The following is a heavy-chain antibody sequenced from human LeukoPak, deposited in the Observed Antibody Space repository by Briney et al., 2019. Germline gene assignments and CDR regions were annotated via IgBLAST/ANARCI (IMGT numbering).Heavy chain of an antibody. D-gene: IGHD2-2*01. CDR3: ARHCSSTSCSFYY. J-gene: IGHJ4*02. CDR1: GGSISSSNHC. V-gene: IGHV4-39*01. CDR2: VYYSGTT. Sequence: SETLSLTCAVSGGSISSSNHCWGWIRQPPGQGLEWIGSVYYSGTTYDNPSRKRRATISVDPPKNQFSLKLSSGTAADKAVYYCARHCSSTSCSFYYWGQGTLVTASS.